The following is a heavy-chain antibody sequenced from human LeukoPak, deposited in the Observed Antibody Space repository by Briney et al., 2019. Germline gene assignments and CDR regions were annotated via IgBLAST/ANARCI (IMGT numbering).Heavy chain of an antibody. V-gene: IGHV4-4*02. CDR2: VHHSGGT. J-gene: IGHJ4*02. CDR1: GGSITSNH. D-gene: IGHD2-21*01. Sequence: SETLSLTCTVSGGSITSNHWSWVRQPPGKGLEWIGQVHHSGGTSYNPSLRSRVTISIDKSENQFSLKLNSVTAADAAVYYCARHGGHYQSDDWGQGTLVTVSS. CDR3: ARHGGHYQSDD.